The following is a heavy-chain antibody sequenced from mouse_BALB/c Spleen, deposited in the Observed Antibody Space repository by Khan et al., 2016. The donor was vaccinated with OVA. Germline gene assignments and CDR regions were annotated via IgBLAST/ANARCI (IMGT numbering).Heavy chain of an antibody. J-gene: IGHJ3*01. D-gene: IGHD2-10*01. CDR2: INPTNIYT. Sequence: QMQLEESGAELARPGASVKMSCKASGYTFTSYTTHWVKQRPGQGLEWIGYINPTNIYTNYNQKFRDKATLTADKYYRTAYMQLISLTSEDSAVYYCSRVGPYHGYYGAWLADWGQGTLVTVSA. V-gene: IGHV1-4*01. CDR3: SRVGPYHGYYGAWLAD. CDR1: GYTFTSYT.